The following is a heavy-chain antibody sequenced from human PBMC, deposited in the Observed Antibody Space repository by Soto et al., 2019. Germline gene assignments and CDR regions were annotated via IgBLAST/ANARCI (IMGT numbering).Heavy chain of an antibody. D-gene: IGHD6-19*01. CDR3: ASDRSSGWDQGYGMDV. CDR1: GGSISTYY. V-gene: IGHV4-59*01. J-gene: IGHJ6*02. CDR2: IYYSGST. Sequence: SETLSLTCTVSGGSISTYYWSWIRQPPGKGLEWIGYIYYSGSTSYNPSLKSRVTISVDTSKNQFSLKLRSVTAADTAVYYCASDRSSGWDQGYGMDVWGQGTKVTSP.